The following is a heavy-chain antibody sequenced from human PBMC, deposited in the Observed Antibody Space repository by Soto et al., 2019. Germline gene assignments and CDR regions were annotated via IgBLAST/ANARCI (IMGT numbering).Heavy chain of an antibody. V-gene: IGHV1-18*01. D-gene: IGHD1-26*01. J-gene: IGHJ5*02. CDR1: GYTFTSYG. CDR2: ITAYKGKT. CDR3: ARASGSSYWFDP. Sequence: ASVKVSCKTSGYTFTSYGISWVRQAPGQGLEWMGWITAYKGKTNYAQKLQGRVTMTTDTSTSTAYMELRSLRSDDTAVYYCARASGSSYWFDPWGQGTLVTAPQ.